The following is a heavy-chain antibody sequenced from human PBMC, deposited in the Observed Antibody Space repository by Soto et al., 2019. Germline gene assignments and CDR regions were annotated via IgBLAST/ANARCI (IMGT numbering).Heavy chain of an antibody. J-gene: IGHJ5*02. Sequence: QVQLQESGPGLVKPSETLSLTCTLSGDPITSGGFYWPWFRQHPAKGLEWIGYIYYIGVTYYNPSLKSRATISVDTSKNQFSLNLSSVSAADTAMYYCARDLRGRRSGRFDPWGQGTLVTVSS. CDR2: IYYIGVT. CDR3: ARDLRGRRSGRFDP. D-gene: IGHD3-10*01. CDR1: GDPITSGGFY. V-gene: IGHV4-31*03.